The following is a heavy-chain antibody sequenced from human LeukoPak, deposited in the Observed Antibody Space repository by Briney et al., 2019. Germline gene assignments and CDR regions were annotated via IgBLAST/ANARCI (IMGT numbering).Heavy chain of an antibody. D-gene: IGHD6-13*01. CDR3: ATLAAGYSSSWYNSGLLDY. Sequence: PGGSLRLSCAASGFTFSSYSMNWVRQAPGKGLEWVSSISSSSGYIYYADSVKGRFTISRDNAKNSLYLQMNSLRAEDTAVYYCATLAAGYSSSWYNSGLLDYWGQGNLVTVSS. V-gene: IGHV3-21*01. CDR2: ISSSSGYI. CDR1: GFTFSSYS. J-gene: IGHJ4*02.